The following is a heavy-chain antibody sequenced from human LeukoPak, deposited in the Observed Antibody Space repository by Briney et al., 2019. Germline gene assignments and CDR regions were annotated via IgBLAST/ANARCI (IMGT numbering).Heavy chain of an antibody. J-gene: IGHJ6*02. Sequence: ASVKVSCKASGYTFTNYAVSWVRQAPGQGLDWMGWINTNTGNPTYAQGFTGRFVFSLDTSVSTAYLQISGLKAEDTAVYYCAAQGVRAAIEYSYAMDVWGQGTTVTVSS. V-gene: IGHV7-4-1*02. D-gene: IGHD2-2*01. CDR3: AAQGVRAAIEYSYAMDV. CDR2: INTNTGNP. CDR1: GYTFTNYA.